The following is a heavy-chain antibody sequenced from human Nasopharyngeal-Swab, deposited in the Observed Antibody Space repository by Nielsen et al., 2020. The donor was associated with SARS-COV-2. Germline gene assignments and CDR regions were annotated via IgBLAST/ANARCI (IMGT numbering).Heavy chain of an antibody. D-gene: IGHD2-15*01. Sequence: SETLSLTCTVSGGSISSYYWSWIRQPPGKGLEWIGYIYYSGSTNYNPSLKSRVTISVDTSKNQFSLKLSSVTAADTAVYYCARDQVYCSGGRCYPYNWFDPWGQGTLVTVSS. J-gene: IGHJ5*02. CDR2: IYYSGST. CDR1: GGSISSYY. CDR3: ARDQVYCSGGRCYPYNWFDP. V-gene: IGHV4-59*01.